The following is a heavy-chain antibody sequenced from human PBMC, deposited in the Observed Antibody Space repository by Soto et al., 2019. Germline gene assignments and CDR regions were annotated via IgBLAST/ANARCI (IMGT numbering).Heavy chain of an antibody. J-gene: IGHJ3*02. D-gene: IGHD2-21*02. Sequence: ASVKVSCKASGYILNSYNMNWVRQAPGQGLEWKGIINPSSVRTSYAQKYQGRVTMTRDTFTSTVYIELGSLRSEDTAVYYCARSYCAGDCPNNAFDIWG. CDR2: INPSSVRT. CDR1: GYILNSYN. CDR3: ARSYCAGDCPNNAFDI. V-gene: IGHV1-46*02.